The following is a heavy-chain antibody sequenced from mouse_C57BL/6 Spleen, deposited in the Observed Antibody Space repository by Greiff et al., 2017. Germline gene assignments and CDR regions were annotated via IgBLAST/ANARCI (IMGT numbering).Heavy chain of an antibody. CDR3: ARSDYSNPYWYCDV. CDR1: GYTFTDYY. J-gene: IGHJ1*03. Sequence: VQLQQSGPALVKPGASVKISCKASGYTFTDYYMNWVKQSHGKTLAWIGDINPNNGGTSYNQKFKGKATLTVDPSSSTAYMELRSLTSEDSAVYYCARSDYSNPYWYCDVWGTGTTVTVSS. V-gene: IGHV1-26*01. D-gene: IGHD2-5*01. CDR2: INPNNGGT.